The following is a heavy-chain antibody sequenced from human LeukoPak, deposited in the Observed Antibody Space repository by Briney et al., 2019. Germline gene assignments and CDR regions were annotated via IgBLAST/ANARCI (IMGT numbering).Heavy chain of an antibody. D-gene: IGHD3-10*01. CDR3: ARDPHPDGSGSYEPDY. V-gene: IGHV3-11*01. Sequence: PGESLRLSCAASGFTVSSNYMSWIRQAPGKGLEWVSYISSSGSTIYYADSVKGRFTISRDNAKNSLYLQMNGLRAEDTAVYYCARDPHPDGSGSYEPDYWGQGTLVTVSS. CDR2: ISSSGSTI. CDR1: GFTVSSNY. J-gene: IGHJ4*02.